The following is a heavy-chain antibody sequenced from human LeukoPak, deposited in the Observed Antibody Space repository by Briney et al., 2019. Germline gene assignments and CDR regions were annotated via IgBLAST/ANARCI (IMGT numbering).Heavy chain of an antibody. CDR2: INPNSGGT. D-gene: IGHD6-13*01. Sequence: ASVKVSCKASGYTFTGYYMHWVRQAPGQGLEWMGWINPNSGGTNYAQKFQGRVTMTRDTSISTAYMELSRLRSDDTAVYYCARERYSSSWFHGRFDPWGQGTLVTVSS. V-gene: IGHV1-2*02. CDR3: ARERYSSSWFHGRFDP. CDR1: GYTFTGYY. J-gene: IGHJ5*02.